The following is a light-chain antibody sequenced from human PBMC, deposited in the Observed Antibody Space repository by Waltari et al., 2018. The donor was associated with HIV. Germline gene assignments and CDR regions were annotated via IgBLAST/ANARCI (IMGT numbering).Light chain of an antibody. CDR2: TNT. J-gene: IGLJ2*01. CDR3: ATWDDSLNGHVV. V-gene: IGLV1-44*01. CDR1: SSNIGDNT. Sequence: QSVLTQPPSASGTPGQRVTISCSGSSSNIGDNTVNWYQQLPGTAPKLLIYTNTQRPSGVPDRFSGSTSGTSASLAISGLQSEDEAVYYCATWDDSLNGHVVFGGGTKLTVL.